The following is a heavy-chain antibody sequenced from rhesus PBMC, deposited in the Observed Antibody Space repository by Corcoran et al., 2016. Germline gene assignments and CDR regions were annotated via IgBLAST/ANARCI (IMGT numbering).Heavy chain of an antibody. CDR3: ARESWAFDF. Sequence: QVQLQESGPGVVKPSETLSLTCAVSGGSISDSYRWSWIRQPPGKGLEWIGYIYGSSTSTNYNPSLKCRVTISKDTSKNQFSLKLSSVTAADTAVYYCARESWAFDFWGQGLRVTVSS. V-gene: IGHV4S10*01. CDR1: GGSISDSYR. J-gene: IGHJ3*01. CDR2: IYGSSTST.